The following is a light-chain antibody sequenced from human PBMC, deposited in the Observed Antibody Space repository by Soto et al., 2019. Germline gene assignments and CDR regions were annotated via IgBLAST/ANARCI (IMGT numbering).Light chain of an antibody. Sequence: EIVMTQSPATLSVSPGGRAPLSCRARQSISDTLAWYPQKPGQAPRLLIYSASARATGFPARFSGSGSGTDFTLTISSLQSEDFAVYYCQQYNNWPWTFGQGTKVDIK. CDR2: SAS. J-gene: IGKJ1*01. CDR3: QQYNNWPWT. V-gene: IGKV3-15*01. CDR1: QSISDT.